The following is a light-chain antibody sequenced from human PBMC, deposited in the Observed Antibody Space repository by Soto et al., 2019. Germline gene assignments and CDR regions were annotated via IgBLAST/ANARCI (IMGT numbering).Light chain of an antibody. Sequence: QAVLTQPPSASGTPGQRVTISCSGSTSSIGSNYVYWYQQLPGTAPKLLIYSNNQRPSGVPDRFSGSKSGTSASLAISGLRSEDEADYHCAAWDDSLNGWVFGGGTKVTVL. CDR2: SNN. V-gene: IGLV1-47*01. CDR3: AAWDDSLNGWV. J-gene: IGLJ3*02. CDR1: TSSIGSNY.